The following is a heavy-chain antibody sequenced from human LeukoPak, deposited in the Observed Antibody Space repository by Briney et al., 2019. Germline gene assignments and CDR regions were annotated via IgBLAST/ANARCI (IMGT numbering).Heavy chain of an antibody. D-gene: IGHD6-19*01. CDR2: ISPNTGAT. V-gene: IGHV1-2*02. CDR1: GYTFTGYY. Sequence: ASVRVSCKPSGYTFTGYYVHWVRQAPGQRLEWLGWISPNTGATMFAHKFQDRVSMTRDTSIDTAYLELTSLTAGETALYYCARDRVGSGWPRPFYFEFWGQGTLVTVSS. J-gene: IGHJ4*02. CDR3: ARDRVGSGWPRPFYFEF.